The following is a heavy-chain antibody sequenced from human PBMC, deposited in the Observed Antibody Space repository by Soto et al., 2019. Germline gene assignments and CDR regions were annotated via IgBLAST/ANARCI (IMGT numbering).Heavy chain of an antibody. Sequence: QVQLVQSGAEVKKPGSSVKVSCKASGGTFSSHVFNWVRQAPGQGLEWVGGIMPIIGTANYAQKFQGRVTITADEETSTASMELSSLRSEDTAVYYWARDLEFRDGNISHLDYWGQGTLVTVSS. CDR3: ARDLEFRDGNISHLDY. J-gene: IGHJ4*02. V-gene: IGHV1-69*01. CDR2: IMPIIGTA. D-gene: IGHD3-10*01. CDR1: GGTFSSHV.